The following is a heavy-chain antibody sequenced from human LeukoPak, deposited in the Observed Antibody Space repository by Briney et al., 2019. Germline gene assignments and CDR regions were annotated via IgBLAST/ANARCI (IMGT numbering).Heavy chain of an antibody. Sequence: GASVKVSCKTSGYTFTGYYIQWVRQAPGQGLEWMGWIAPISGDTDYAQKFQGRVTMTRDTSISTAYMELSRLRSDDTAVYYCARDGLRWLQLVGSHWAYWGQGTLVTVSS. J-gene: IGHJ4*02. CDR2: IAPISGDT. CDR3: ARDGLRWLQLVGSHWAY. V-gene: IGHV1-2*02. D-gene: IGHD5-24*01. CDR1: GYTFTGYY.